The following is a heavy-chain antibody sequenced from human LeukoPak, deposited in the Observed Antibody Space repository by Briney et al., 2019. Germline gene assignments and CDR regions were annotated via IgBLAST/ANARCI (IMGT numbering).Heavy chain of an antibody. Sequence: GGSLRLSCAASGFTFSSYAMHWVRQAPGKGLEWVAVISYDGSNKYYADSVKGRFTISRDNAKNSLYLQMNSLRAEDTAVYYCARELYIWFGESHPGGFDYWGQGTLVTVSS. J-gene: IGHJ4*02. V-gene: IGHV3-30-3*01. D-gene: IGHD3-10*01. CDR2: ISYDGSNK. CDR1: GFTFSSYA. CDR3: ARELYIWFGESHPGGFDY.